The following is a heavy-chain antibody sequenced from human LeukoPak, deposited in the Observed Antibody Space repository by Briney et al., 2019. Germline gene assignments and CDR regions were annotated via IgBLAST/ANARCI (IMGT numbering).Heavy chain of an antibody. D-gene: IGHD6-13*01. CDR3: ARRIATGGTTIGY. CDR1: GYPFTGYY. V-gene: IGHV1-2*02. Sequence: AASVKVSCTASGYPFTGYYLHWVRQAPGQGLEWMGWINPNSGFTNYAQKFQGRVTMTRDTSISTAYMELSRLRSDDTAVYYCARRIATGGTTIGYWGQGTLVTVSS. CDR2: INPNSGFT. J-gene: IGHJ4*02.